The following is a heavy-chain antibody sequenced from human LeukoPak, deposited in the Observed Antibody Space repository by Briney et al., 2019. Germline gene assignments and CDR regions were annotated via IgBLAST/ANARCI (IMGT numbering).Heavy chain of an antibody. CDR1: GFTFSSYS. J-gene: IGHJ6*03. CDR3: AREEVAGTRWYYYYYYMDV. Sequence: GGSLRLSCAASGFTFSSYSMNWVRQAPGKGLEWVSSISSSSSYIYYADSVKGRFTISRDNAKNSLYLQMNSLRAEDTAVYYCAREEVAGTRWYYYYYYMDVWGKGTTVTVSS. CDR2: ISSSSSYI. D-gene: IGHD6-19*01. V-gene: IGHV3-21*01.